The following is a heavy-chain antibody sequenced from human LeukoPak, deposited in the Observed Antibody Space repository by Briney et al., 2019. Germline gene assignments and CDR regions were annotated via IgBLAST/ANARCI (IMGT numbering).Heavy chain of an antibody. V-gene: IGHV3-33*06. D-gene: IGHD2-15*01. J-gene: IGHJ4*02. CDR1: GFTFSSNG. CDR2: IWNDGSSK. CDR3: AKDGYCSGGGSCGGNYYFDY. Sequence: GRSLRLSCAASGFTFSSNGMHRVRQAPGKGLEWVAVIWNDGSSKYYADSVKGRFTISRDNSKNTLYLQMNSLRAEATAVYYCAKDGYCSGGGSCGGNYYFDYWGQGTLVTVSS.